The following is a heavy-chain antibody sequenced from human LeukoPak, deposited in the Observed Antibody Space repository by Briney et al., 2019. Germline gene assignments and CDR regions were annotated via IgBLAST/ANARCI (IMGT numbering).Heavy chain of an antibody. J-gene: IGHJ5*02. D-gene: IGHD2-8*01. CDR3: ARDIVQFDP. CDR1: GFTFNNFW. V-gene: IGHV3-7*01. Sequence: GGSLRLSCAASGFTFNNFWMSWVRQAPGKGLEWVANIKQDGSEKYYVDSVKGRFTISRDNAKNSLYLQMNSLRAEDTAVYYCARDIVQFDPWGQGTLVTVSS. CDR2: IKQDGSEK.